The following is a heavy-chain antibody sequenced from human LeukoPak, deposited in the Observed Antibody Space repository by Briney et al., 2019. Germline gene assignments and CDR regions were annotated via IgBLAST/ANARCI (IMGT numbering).Heavy chain of an antibody. CDR2: ISGSGGSA. Sequence: GGSLRLSCAASGFTFSSYAMSWVRQAPGKGMEWVSTISGSGGSAYYADSVKGRFTISRDDSKNTVYLQLNSLRAEDTALYYCARRPYCSGTVCYHIDYWGQGTLVTVSS. V-gene: IGHV3-23*01. CDR3: ARRPYCSGTVCYHIDY. J-gene: IGHJ4*02. CDR1: GFTFSSYA. D-gene: IGHD2-15*01.